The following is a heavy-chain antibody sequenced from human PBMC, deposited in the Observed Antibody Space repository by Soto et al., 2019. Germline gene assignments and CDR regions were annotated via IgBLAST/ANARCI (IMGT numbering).Heavy chain of an antibody. D-gene: IGHD3-3*01. J-gene: IGHJ6*02. V-gene: IGHV4-31*03. Sequence: SETLALTCTFSGGSISSGDYYWSWIRQHPGKGLEWIGHIYYSGTTYYNPSLKSRVTISVDTSKNQFSLKLSSVTAADTAVYYCARDGVVRWVYGMDVWGQGTTVTVSS. CDR1: GGSISSGDYY. CDR3: ARDGVVRWVYGMDV. CDR2: IYYSGTT.